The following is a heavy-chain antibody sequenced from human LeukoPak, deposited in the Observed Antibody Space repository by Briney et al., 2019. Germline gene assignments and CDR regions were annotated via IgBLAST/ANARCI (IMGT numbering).Heavy chain of an antibody. CDR1: GFTFSSYW. V-gene: IGHV3-74*01. CDR2: IASDGSST. Sequence: GGSLRLSCAASGFTFSSYWMNWVRQAPGEGLVWVSRIASDGSSTTYADSVKGRFSISRDNAKNTLYLQMNSLRAEDTAVYYCARVPPADIVATTFVDYWGQGTLVTVSS. J-gene: IGHJ4*02. D-gene: IGHD5-12*01. CDR3: ARVPPADIVATTFVDY.